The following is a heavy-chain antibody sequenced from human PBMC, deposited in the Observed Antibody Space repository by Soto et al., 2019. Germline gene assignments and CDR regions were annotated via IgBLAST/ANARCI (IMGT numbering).Heavy chain of an antibody. J-gene: IGHJ6*02. CDR2: IKTSAGGGAT. D-gene: IGHD2-15*01. CDR1: GFSFNEAW. Sequence: EVQLVESAAGLVKPGGSLRLSCVASGFSFNEAWMNWVRQAPGEGLEWVGRIKTSAGGGATDYAAPVQGRFTISRDDSKNALYLHMNSLRTEDTAIYYCTTGSVEGIWGQGTTVTVSS. V-gene: IGHV3-15*07. CDR3: TTGSVEGI.